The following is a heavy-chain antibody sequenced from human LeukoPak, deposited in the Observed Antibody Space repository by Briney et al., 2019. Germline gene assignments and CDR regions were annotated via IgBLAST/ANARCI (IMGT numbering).Heavy chain of an antibody. D-gene: IGHD3-3*01. J-gene: IGHJ4*02. V-gene: IGHV3-30-3*01. Sequence: GRSLRLSCAASGFIFGNHAMHWVRQAPGKGLEWVAVISYDGSNKNHADSVKGRFTISRDNSKNTLYLQMNSLRAEDTAVYYCAKDRFTIFGVPFDYWGQGTLVTVSS. CDR2: ISYDGSNK. CDR3: AKDRFTIFGVPFDY. CDR1: GFIFGNHA.